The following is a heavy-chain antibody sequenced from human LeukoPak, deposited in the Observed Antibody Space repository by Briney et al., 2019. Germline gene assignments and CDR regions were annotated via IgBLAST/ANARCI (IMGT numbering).Heavy chain of an antibody. D-gene: IGHD2-21*02. CDR3: ASSDVKYCGGDCYLAR. Sequence: ASVKVSCKASGYTFTSYDINWVRQATGQGLEWMGWMNPNSGNTGYAQKFQGRVTMTRNTSISTAYMELSSLRSEDTAVYYCASSDVKYCGGDCYLARWGQGTLVTVSS. CDR2: MNPNSGNT. V-gene: IGHV1-8*01. CDR1: GYTFTSYD. J-gene: IGHJ4*02.